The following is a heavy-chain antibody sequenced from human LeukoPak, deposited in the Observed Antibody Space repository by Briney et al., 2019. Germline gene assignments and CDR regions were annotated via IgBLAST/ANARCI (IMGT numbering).Heavy chain of an antibody. CDR2: VNPNSGNT. CDR3: ARMFYFDSGSDNWFDP. V-gene: IGHV1-8*01. D-gene: IGHD3-10*01. CDR1: GYTLTELS. Sequence: GASVKVSCKVSGYTLTELSMHWVRQAPGQGLEWMGWVNPNSGNTGYAQKFQGRVTMTRNTSISTAYMELSSLRSEDTAVYYCARMFYFDSGSDNWFDPWGQGTLVTVSS. J-gene: IGHJ5*02.